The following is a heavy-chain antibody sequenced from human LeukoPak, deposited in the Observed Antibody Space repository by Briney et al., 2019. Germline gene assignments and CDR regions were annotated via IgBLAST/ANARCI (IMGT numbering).Heavy chain of an antibody. Sequence: GASVKVSCKASGYRFTSYGISWVRQAPGQGLEWMGWISAYNGDTNYAQTFQGRVTLTTDTSTTTVYMELRSLRSDDTAVYYCARDINFVPDFWGQGTLVTVSS. CDR3: ARDINFVPDF. V-gene: IGHV1-18*01. J-gene: IGHJ4*02. D-gene: IGHD3-9*01. CDR2: ISAYNGDT. CDR1: GYRFTSYG.